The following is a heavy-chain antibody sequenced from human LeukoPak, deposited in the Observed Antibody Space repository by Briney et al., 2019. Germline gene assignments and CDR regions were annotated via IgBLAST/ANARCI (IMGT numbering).Heavy chain of an antibody. D-gene: IGHD4-11*01. V-gene: IGHV3-30*18. Sequence: GGSLRLSCAASGFTFTNYGMHWVRQAPGKGLEWVAVISYDGSSKYFADSVKGRFTISRDNSKNTLYLQMNSLRPEDTAVYYCAKGLNSNWVGWFDPWGQGTLVTVPS. CDR3: AKGLNSNWVGWFDP. CDR2: ISYDGSSK. CDR1: GFTFTNYG. J-gene: IGHJ5*02.